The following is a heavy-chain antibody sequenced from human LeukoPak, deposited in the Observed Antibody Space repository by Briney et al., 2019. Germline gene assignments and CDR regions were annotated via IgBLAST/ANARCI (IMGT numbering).Heavy chain of an antibody. CDR1: GFTFSNYG. CDR3: AKSAQDYYGSGSYYYPYYDYFIDV. D-gene: IGHD3-10*01. V-gene: IGHV3-33*06. CDR2: IYYDGNNK. Sequence: GGSLRLSCEASGFTFSNYGMRWVRQAPGKGLEWVALIYYDGNNKIYSDSVKDRFTISKDNSKNTLFLQMNSLRAEDSAVYYCAKSAQDYYGSGSYYYPYYDYFIDVWGKGTTVTVSS. J-gene: IGHJ6*03.